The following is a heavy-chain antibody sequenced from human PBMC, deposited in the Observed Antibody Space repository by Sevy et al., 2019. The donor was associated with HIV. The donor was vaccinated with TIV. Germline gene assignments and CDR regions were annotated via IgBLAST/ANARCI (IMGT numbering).Heavy chain of an antibody. Sequence: GGSLRLSCATSEFTFSSYSMNWVRQAPGNGLEWVSSISGGGTYIYYADSVKGRFTISRDNAKNSLSLQMNSLGAEDTAGYYCARGTHDYGDYDRDAFDIWGQGTMVTVSS. J-gene: IGHJ3*02. D-gene: IGHD4-17*01. CDR3: ARGTHDYGDYDRDAFDI. V-gene: IGHV3-21*01. CDR2: ISGGGTYI. CDR1: EFTFSSYS.